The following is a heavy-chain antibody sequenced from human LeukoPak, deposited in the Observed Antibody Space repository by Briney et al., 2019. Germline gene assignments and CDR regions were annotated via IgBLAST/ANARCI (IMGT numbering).Heavy chain of an antibody. CDR2: IVVGSGNT. CDR3: AADPYYYDSSGYYEVDY. J-gene: IGHJ4*02. CDR1: GFTFTSSA. V-gene: IGHV1-58*02. D-gene: IGHD3-22*01. Sequence: SVKVSCKASGFTFTSSAMQWVRQARGQRLEWIGWIVVGSGNTNYAQKFQERVTITRDMSTSTAYMELSSLRFEDTAVYYCAADPYYYDSSGYYEVDYWGQGTLVTVSS.